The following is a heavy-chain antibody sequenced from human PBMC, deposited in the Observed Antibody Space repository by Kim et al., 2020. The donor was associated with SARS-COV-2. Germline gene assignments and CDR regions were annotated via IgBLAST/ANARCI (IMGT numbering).Heavy chain of an antibody. Sequence: SETLSLTCTVSGAAITSYYWSWIRLSPGKRLEWIGYTYYSGSTSYNPPFKSRVTMSVDTSKNQFSLMLSSVTAADTAVYYCARHLSYGSGNLNNWFDPWGQGALVTVSS. CDR1: GAAITSYY. J-gene: IGHJ5*02. D-gene: IGHD3-10*01. CDR2: TYYSGST. V-gene: IGHV4-59*08. CDR3: ARHLSYGSGNLNNWFDP.